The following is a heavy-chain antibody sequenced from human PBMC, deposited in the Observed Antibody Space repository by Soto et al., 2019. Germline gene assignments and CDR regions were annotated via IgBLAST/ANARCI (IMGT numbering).Heavy chain of an antibody. V-gene: IGHV3-23*01. J-gene: IGHJ6*02. D-gene: IGHD1-1*01. CDR1: GFTFSSYA. CDR3: ARGPRGGGNWNDYYYYYGMDV. Sequence: GGSRRLSGAASGFTFSSYAVSWVRQAPGKGPEWISSISGSGSTKYYADSVKGRFTISRDNSKNTLYLQMNSLRAEDTAVYYCARGPRGGGNWNDYYYYYGMDVWGQGTTVTVSS. CDR2: ISGSGSTK.